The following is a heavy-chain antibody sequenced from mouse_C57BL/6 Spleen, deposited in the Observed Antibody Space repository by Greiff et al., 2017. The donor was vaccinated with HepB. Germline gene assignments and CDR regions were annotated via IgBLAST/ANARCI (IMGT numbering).Heavy chain of an antibody. CDR1: GYTFTSYW. V-gene: IGHV1-69*01. J-gene: IGHJ2*01. CDR3: ARTPPYYGSSPYFDY. CDR2: IDPSDSYT. Sequence: QVQLQQPGAELVMPGASVKLSCKASGYTFTSYWMHWVKQRPGQGLEWIGEIDPSDSYTNYNQKFKGESTLTVDKSSSTAYMQLSSLTSEDSAVYYCARTPPYYGSSPYFDYWGQGTTLTVSS. D-gene: IGHD1-1*01.